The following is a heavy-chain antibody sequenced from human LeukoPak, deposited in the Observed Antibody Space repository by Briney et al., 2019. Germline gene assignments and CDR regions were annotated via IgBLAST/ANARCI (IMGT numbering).Heavy chain of an antibody. Sequence: LPGGSLRLSCAASGFTFSSYGMSWVRQPPGKGLEWVSSIFPSGGEIPYADSVRGRFTISRDNSKSTLSLQMNSLRAEDTAIYYCATYRQVLLPFESWGQGTLVTVSS. D-gene: IGHD2-8*02. V-gene: IGHV3-23*01. CDR1: GFTFSSYG. J-gene: IGHJ4*02. CDR2: IFPSGGEI. CDR3: ATYRQVLLPFES.